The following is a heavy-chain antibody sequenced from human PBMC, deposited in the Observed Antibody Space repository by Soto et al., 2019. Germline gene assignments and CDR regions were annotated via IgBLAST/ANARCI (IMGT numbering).Heavy chain of an antibody. J-gene: IGHJ3*02. CDR2: TRNKANSYTT. CDR1: GFTFSDHY. Sequence: GGSLRLSCAASGFTFSDHYMDWVRQAPGKGLEWVGRTRNKANSYTTEYAASVKGRFTISRDDSKNSLYLQMNSLKTEDTAVYYCARDTRTGDAAFDIWGQGTMVTVSS. D-gene: IGHD7-27*01. V-gene: IGHV3-72*01. CDR3: ARDTRTGDAAFDI.